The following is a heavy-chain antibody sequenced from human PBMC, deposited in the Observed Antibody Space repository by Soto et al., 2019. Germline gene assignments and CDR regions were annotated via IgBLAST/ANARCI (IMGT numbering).Heavy chain of an antibody. J-gene: IGHJ4*02. CDR3: AKVVVVPAAIFSGDY. V-gene: IGHV3-23*01. Sequence: EVQLLESGGGLVQPGGSLRLSCAASGFTFSSYAMSWVRQAPGKGLEWVSAISGSGGSTYYADSVKGRFTISRDNSKNTLYLKMNSLRAEDTAVSYCAKVVVVPAAIFSGDYWGQGTLVTVSS. CDR1: GFTFSSYA. D-gene: IGHD2-2*01. CDR2: ISGSGGST.